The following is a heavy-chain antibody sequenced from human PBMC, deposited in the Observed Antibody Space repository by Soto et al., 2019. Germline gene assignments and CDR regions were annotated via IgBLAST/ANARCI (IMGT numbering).Heavy chain of an antibody. V-gene: IGHV1-69*02. J-gene: IGHJ4*02. CDR3: ARGGLYSSSSYDY. Sequence: QVQLVQSGAEVKKPGSSVKVSCKASGGTFSSYTISWVRQAPGQGLEWMGRIIPILGIANYAQKFQGRVTITADKSTSTAYMELSSLRSEDTAVYYCARGGLYSSSSYDYWGQGTLVTVSS. D-gene: IGHD6-6*01. CDR1: GGTFSSYT. CDR2: IIPILGIA.